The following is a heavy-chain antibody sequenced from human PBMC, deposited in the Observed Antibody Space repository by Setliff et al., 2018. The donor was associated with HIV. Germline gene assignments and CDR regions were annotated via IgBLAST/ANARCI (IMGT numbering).Heavy chain of an antibody. D-gene: IGHD5-18*01. Sequence: GESLRLSCAASGFTFGDHAMNWVRQTPGKGLEWVGFIGSKAYGGTIEYAASVKSRFTISRDDSKSIAYLQMNSLKTEDTAVYYCTRLRGYSYGLASYYYYYMDVWGKGTTVTVSS. V-gene: IGHV3-49*04. J-gene: IGHJ6*03. CDR2: IGSKAYGGTI. CDR1: GFTFGDHA. CDR3: TRLRGYSYGLASYYYYYMDV.